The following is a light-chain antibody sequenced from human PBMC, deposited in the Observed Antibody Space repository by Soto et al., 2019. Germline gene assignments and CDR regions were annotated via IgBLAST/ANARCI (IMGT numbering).Light chain of an antibody. J-gene: IGKJ4*01. Sequence: DIQMTQSPSSLSASVGDRVTITCRASQSISSYLNWYHQKPGKALHSGVPSRFSGRGSGTDFTLLISSVQPEDFATYYCQQTYLVPHTFGGGTQVEIK. CDR3: QQTYLVPHT. CDR1: QSISSY. V-gene: IGKV1-39*01.